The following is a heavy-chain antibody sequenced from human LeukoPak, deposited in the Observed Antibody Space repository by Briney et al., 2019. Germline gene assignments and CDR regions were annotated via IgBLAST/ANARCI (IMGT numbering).Heavy chain of an antibody. D-gene: IGHD3-22*01. Sequence: GGSLRLSCAASGFTFSSYWMSWVRQAPGKGLEWVANIKRDGSEKYYVGSVKGRFTISRDNAKDSLYLQMNTLRAEDTAVYYCARGPPGDSSGYYYRHWGQGTLVTVSS. CDR1: GFTFSSYW. CDR2: IKRDGSEK. J-gene: IGHJ4*02. V-gene: IGHV3-7*04. CDR3: ARGPPGDSSGYYYRH.